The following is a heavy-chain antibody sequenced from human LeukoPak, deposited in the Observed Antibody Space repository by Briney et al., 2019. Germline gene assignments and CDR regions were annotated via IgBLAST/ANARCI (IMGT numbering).Heavy chain of an antibody. J-gene: IGHJ4*02. V-gene: IGHV1-18*01. Sequence: VSVKVSCKASGYTFTSYGISWVRQAPGQGLEWMGWISAYNGNTNYAQKLQGRVTMTTDTSTSTAYMELRSLRSDDTAVYYCARAYYDSSGYCDFDYWGQGTLVTVSS. CDR2: ISAYNGNT. D-gene: IGHD3-22*01. CDR1: GYTFTSYG. CDR3: ARAYYDSSGYCDFDY.